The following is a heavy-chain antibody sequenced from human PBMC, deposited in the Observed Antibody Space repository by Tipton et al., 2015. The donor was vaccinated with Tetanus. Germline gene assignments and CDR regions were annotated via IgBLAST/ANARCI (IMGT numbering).Heavy chain of an antibody. CDR1: GFSFSDSV. CDR3: SRPWGKSLYAMDV. V-gene: IGHV3-73*01. D-gene: IGHD7-27*01. CDR2: IRSKADNYAP. J-gene: IGHJ6*02. Sequence: GSLRLSCAATGFSFSDSVMHWVRQASGKGLEWIARIRSKADNYAPTYAASVQGRFTISRDDSQSMTYLQMNNLETEDTAVYYCSRPWGKSLYAMDVWGQGTTITVSS.